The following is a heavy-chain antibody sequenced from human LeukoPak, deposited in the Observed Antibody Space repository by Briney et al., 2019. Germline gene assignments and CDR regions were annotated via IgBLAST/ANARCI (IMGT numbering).Heavy chain of an antibody. D-gene: IGHD3-3*01. CDR1: GYTFTGHY. CDR3: ARLQFWSGYYSYFDY. CDR2: INPNSGGT. J-gene: IGHJ4*02. Sequence: ASVKVSCKASGYTFTGHYMHWVRQAPGQGLEWMGWINPNSGGTNYAQKFQGRVTMTRDTSISTAYMELSRLRSDDTAVYYCARLQFWSGYYSYFDYWGQGTLVTVSS. V-gene: IGHV1-2*02.